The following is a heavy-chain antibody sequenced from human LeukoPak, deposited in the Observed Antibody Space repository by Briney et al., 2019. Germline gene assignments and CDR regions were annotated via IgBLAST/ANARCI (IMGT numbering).Heavy chain of an antibody. V-gene: IGHV3-23*01. D-gene: IGHD3-10*01. CDR3: VKPGGSLYYGSDDY. Sequence: GGSLTLSCAASGFTFSVYAMSWVRQAPGRALEWVSGMLGNGRRTYYADSVEGRFIISRDNSKNTLYLQMNSLRVEDTAVYYCVKPGGSLYYGSDDYWGQGILVTVSS. CDR1: GFTFSVYA. J-gene: IGHJ4*02. CDR2: MLGNGRRT.